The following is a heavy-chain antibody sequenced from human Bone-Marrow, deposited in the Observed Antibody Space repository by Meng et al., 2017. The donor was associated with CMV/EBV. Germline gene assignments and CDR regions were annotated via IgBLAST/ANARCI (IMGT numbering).Heavy chain of an antibody. CDR1: GGSVSSGSYY. D-gene: IGHD4/OR15-4a*01. V-gene: IGHV4-61*01. Sequence: SETLSLTCTVSGGSVSSGSYYWSWIRQPPGKGLEWIGYIYYSGSTNYNPSLKSRVTISVDTSKNQFSLKLNSVTAADTAVYYCARLTISGFDPWGQGTLVTVSS. J-gene: IGHJ5*02. CDR3: ARLTISGFDP. CDR2: IYYSGST.